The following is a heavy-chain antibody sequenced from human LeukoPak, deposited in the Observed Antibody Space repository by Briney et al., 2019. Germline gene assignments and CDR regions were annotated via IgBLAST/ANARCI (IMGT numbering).Heavy chain of an antibody. CDR3: AKRGVVIRVILVGFHKEAYYFDS. J-gene: IGHJ4*02. CDR2: LWYDGSNK. V-gene: IGHV3-30*02. CDR1: GFTFNSYA. D-gene: IGHD3-22*01. Sequence: GGSLRLSCAASGFTFNSYAMHWVRQAPGKGLEWVAFLWYDGSNKYYADSVKGRFTASRDNSKNTVYLQMNSLRAEDTAVYFCAKRGVVIRVILVGFHKEAYYFDSWGQGALVTVSS.